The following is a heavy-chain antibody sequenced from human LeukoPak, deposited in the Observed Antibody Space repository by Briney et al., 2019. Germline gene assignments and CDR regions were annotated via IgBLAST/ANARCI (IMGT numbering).Heavy chain of an antibody. CDR1: GYTITGYY. CDR2: INPNNGGT. Sequence: ASVKVSCKAFGYTITGYYIHWVRQAPGQGLEWMGWINPNNGGTKSAQKFQGRVTMTRDTSIGTAYMELNRLTYGDTAVYYCGRDRHWNQGNFDYWGQGTLVTVSS. D-gene: IGHD1-1*01. V-gene: IGHV1-2*02. J-gene: IGHJ4*02. CDR3: GRDRHWNQGNFDY.